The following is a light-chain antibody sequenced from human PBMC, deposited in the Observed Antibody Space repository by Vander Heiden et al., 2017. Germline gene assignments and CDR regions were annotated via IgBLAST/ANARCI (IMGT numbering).Light chain of an antibody. V-gene: IGKV3-11*01. CDR2: DAS. CDR3: QQRGNWSRT. CDR1: KSVGDS. Sequence: IVLTQSPATLSLSPGERTTLSCRASKSVGDSLAWYQQKPGQAPRLLIYDASNRATGIPARCRGAGSGTDFTLTISSLEPEDFAVYYCQQRGNWSRTLGGGTKLEIK. J-gene: IGKJ4*01.